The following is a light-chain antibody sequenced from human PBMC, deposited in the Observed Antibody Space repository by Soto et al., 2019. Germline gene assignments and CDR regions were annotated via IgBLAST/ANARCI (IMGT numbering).Light chain of an antibody. J-gene: IGKJ1*01. CDR2: DAS. V-gene: IGKV1-5*01. Sequence: DLQSTQSPSSLSASVGDRVTITCRTSQSISTYLNWYQQKPGKAPKLLIYDASSLESGVPSRFSGSGSGTEFTLTISSLQPDDFATYYCQQYSTYTPRTFGQGTKVDI. CDR1: QSISTY. CDR3: QQYSTYTPRT.